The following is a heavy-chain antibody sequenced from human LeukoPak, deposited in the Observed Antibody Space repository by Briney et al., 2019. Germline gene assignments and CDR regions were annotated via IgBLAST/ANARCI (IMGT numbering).Heavy chain of an antibody. CDR1: GFPVRSNK. J-gene: IGHJ3*02. D-gene: IGHD3-22*01. CDR2: IYSGGST. Sequence: GGSLRLSFEPSGFPVRSNKRSGVRQAPGKGLEGASVIYSGGSTYYADSVKGRFTISRDNSKNTLYLQMNSLRAEDTAVYYCASGYYDSSGYQYDAFDIWGQGTMVTVSS. V-gene: IGHV3-66*01. CDR3: ASGYYDSSGYQYDAFDI.